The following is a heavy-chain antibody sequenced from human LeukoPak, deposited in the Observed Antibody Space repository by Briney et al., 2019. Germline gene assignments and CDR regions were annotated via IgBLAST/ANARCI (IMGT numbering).Heavy chain of an antibody. CDR3: ARDYCSGSSCYSGFFDY. CDR1: GFTFSSYA. Sequence: PGGSLRLSCAASGFTFSSYAMHWVRQAPGKGLEWVAVISYDGSNKYYADSVKGRFTISRDNSKNTLYLQMNSLRAEDTAVYYCARDYCSGSSCYSGFFDYWGQGTLVTVSS. D-gene: IGHD2-15*01. J-gene: IGHJ4*02. CDR2: ISYDGSNK. V-gene: IGHV3-30-3*01.